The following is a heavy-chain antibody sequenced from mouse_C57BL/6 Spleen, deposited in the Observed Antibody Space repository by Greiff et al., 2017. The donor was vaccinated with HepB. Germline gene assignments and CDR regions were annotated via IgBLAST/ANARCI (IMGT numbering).Heavy chain of an antibody. J-gene: IGHJ2*01. V-gene: IGHV5-4*03. CDR3: ARSYGYYFDY. CDR2: ISDGGSYT. CDR1: GFTFSSYA. D-gene: IGHD2-2*01. Sequence: DVKLVESGGGLVKPGGSLKLSCAASGFTFSSYALSWVRQTPEKRLEWVATISDGGSYTYYPDNVKGRFTISRDNAKNNLYLQMSHLKSEDTAMYYCARSYGYYFDYWGQGTTLTVSS.